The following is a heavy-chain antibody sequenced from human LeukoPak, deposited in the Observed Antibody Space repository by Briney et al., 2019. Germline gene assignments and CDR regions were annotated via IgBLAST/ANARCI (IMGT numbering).Heavy chain of an antibody. D-gene: IGHD6-25*01. CDR1: GGSISHYY. CDR3: ARDSAGSWYYYYYMDV. J-gene: IGHJ6*03. V-gene: IGHV4-59*12. CDR2: IYYSDVA. Sequence: SETLSLTCTVSGGSISHYYWTWIRQPPGKGLEWIGYIYYSDVANYNPSLKSRVTISVDTSKNQFSLKLSSVTAADTAVYYCARDSAGSWYYYYYMDVWGKGTTVTISS.